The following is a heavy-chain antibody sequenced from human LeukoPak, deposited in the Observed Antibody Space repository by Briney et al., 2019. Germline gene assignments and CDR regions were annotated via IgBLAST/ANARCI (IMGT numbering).Heavy chain of an antibody. CDR2: IYSGGSGST. Sequence: PGGSLRLSCAASGFTVSSSYMSWVRQAPGKGLGWAPVIYSGGSGSTYYADSVKGRFTISRDNSKNTLNLQMNSLRAEDTAVYYCAHRKATSWAHDYWGQGTLVTVSS. D-gene: IGHD2-2*01. CDR3: AHRKATSWAHDY. J-gene: IGHJ4*02. CDR1: GFTVSSSY. V-gene: IGHV3-53*01.